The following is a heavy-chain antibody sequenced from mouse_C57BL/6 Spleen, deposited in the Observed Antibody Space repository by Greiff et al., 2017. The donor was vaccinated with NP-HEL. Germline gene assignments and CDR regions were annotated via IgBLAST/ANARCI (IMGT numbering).Heavy chain of an antibody. CDR1: GFTFSDAW. V-gene: IGHV6-6*01. Sequence: EVMLVESGGGLVQPGGSMKLSCAASGFTFSDAWMDWVRQSPEKGLEWVAEIRNKANNHATYYAESVKGRFTISRDDSKSSVYLQMNSLRAEDTGIYYCTRGYGSRPWYFDVWGTGTTVTVSS. D-gene: IGHD1-1*01. J-gene: IGHJ1*03. CDR3: TRGYGSRPWYFDV. CDR2: IRNKANNHAT.